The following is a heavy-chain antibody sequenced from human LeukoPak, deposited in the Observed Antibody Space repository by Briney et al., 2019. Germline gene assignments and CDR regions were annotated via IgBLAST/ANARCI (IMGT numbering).Heavy chain of an antibody. CDR2: LYSRGSP. Sequence: WETLSLTCTVSGASISTYYWSWIRQSPGKGLEWIGYLYSRGSPNYNPSLKRRVTISVDTSKNHFSLTLSSVTAADTAVYYCARLQPNSGEWAFDIWGQGTMVTVSS. J-gene: IGHJ3*02. CDR1: GASISTYY. CDR3: ARLQPNSGEWAFDI. D-gene: IGHD1-1*01. V-gene: IGHV4-59*01.